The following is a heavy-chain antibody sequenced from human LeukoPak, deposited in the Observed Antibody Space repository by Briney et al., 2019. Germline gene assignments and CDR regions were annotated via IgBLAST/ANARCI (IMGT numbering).Heavy chain of an antibody. CDR3: ARGLSDYGSGSYKLGGYYFDC. Sequence: GGSLRLSCAASGFTVSSNYMSWVRQAPGKGLEWVSVIYSGGSTYYADSVKGRFTISRDNSKNTLYLQMNSLRAEDTAVYYCARGLSDYGSGSYKLGGYYFDCWGQGTLVTVSS. CDR1: GFTVSSNY. V-gene: IGHV3-66*01. CDR2: IYSGGST. J-gene: IGHJ4*02. D-gene: IGHD3-10*01.